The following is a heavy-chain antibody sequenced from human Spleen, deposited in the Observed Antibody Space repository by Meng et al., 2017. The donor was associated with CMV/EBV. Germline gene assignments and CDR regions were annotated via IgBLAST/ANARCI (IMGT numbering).Heavy chain of an antibody. V-gene: IGHV5-51*01. CDR2: IYPTDSDT. J-gene: IGHJ4*02. D-gene: IGHD1-14*01. Sequence: KVSCKGSGYRFNTYWIGGVRQMPGKGLEWMGIIYPTDSDTRYSPSFQGQVTISADKSISTAYLQWSSLKASDTAMYYCARQSTEYYFDNWGQGTLVTVSS. CDR3: ARQSTEYYFDN. CDR1: GYRFNTYW.